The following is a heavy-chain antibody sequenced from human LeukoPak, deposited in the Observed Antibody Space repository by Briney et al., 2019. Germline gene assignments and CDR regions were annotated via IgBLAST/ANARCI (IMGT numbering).Heavy chain of an antibody. CDR2: IYSGGST. CDR1: GFTVSSNY. D-gene: IGHD4-17*01. Sequence: GGSLRLSCAASGFTVSSNYMSWVRRAPGKGLEWVSVIYSGGSTYYADSVKGRFTISRDNSKNTLYLQMNSLRAEDTAVYYCARSSPLSTVTTYLFDYWGQGTLVTVSS. J-gene: IGHJ4*02. V-gene: IGHV3-66*01. CDR3: ARSSPLSTVTTYLFDY.